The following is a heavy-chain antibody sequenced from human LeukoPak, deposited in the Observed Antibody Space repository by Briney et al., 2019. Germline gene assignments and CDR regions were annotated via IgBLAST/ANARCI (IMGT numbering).Heavy chain of an antibody. CDR2: ISAYNGNT. V-gene: IGHV1-18*01. CDR1: GYTFTSYG. J-gene: IGHJ4*02. D-gene: IGHD3-10*01. CDR3: ARDQGEYYYGSGSYSGMVR. Sequence: ASVKVSFKASGYTFTSYGISWVRQAPGQGLEWMGWISAYNGNTNYAQKLQGRVTMTTDTSTSTAYMELRSLRSDDTAVYYCARDQGEYYYGSGSYSGMVRWGQGTLVTVSS.